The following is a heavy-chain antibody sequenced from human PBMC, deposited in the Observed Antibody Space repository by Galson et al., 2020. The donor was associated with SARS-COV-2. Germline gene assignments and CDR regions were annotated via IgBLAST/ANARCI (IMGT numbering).Heavy chain of an antibody. V-gene: IGHV3-9*01. Sequence: SLKISCQASGFTFDDYAMHWVRQAPGKGLEWVSGISWNSGSIGYADSVKGRFTISRDNAKNSLYLQMNSLRAEDTALYYWARDIGYSSRGVGCWGQGTRVTVSP. CDR1: GFTFDDYA. J-gene: IGHJ4*02. CDR2: ISWNSGSI. CDR3: ARDIGYSSRGVGC. D-gene: IGHD6-19*01.